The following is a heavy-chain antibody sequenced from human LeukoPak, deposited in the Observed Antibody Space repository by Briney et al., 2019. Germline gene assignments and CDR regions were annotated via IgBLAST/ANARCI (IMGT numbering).Heavy chain of an antibody. Sequence: ASVKVSCKASGGTFSSYAISWVRQAPGQGLEWMGGIIPIFGTANYAQKFQGRVTITADESTSTAYMELSSLRSEDTAVYYCARSLRASTLTYDAFDIWGQGTMVTVSS. J-gene: IGHJ3*02. D-gene: IGHD1-14*01. CDR3: ARSLRASTLTYDAFDI. CDR2: IIPIFGTA. CDR1: GGTFSSYA. V-gene: IGHV1-69*13.